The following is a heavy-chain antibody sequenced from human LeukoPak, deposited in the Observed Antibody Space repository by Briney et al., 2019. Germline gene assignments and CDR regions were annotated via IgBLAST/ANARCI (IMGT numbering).Heavy chain of an antibody. CDR2: IYYSGIT. Sequence: SETLSLTCTVSGDSISTYYWSWIRQPPGKGLEWIGNIYYSGITDYNPSLKSRVTISTDTSKNQFSLKLSSVTAADTAVYYCARVRYSGSYGERYFDYWGQGTLVTVSS. CDR3: ARVRYSGSYGERYFDY. V-gene: IGHV4-59*12. CDR1: GDSISTYY. D-gene: IGHD1-26*01. J-gene: IGHJ4*02.